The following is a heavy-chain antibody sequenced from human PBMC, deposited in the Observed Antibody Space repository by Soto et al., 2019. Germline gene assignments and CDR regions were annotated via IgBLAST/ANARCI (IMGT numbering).Heavy chain of an antibody. V-gene: IGHV4-4*07. D-gene: IGHD2-21*02. CDR3: ARDGMTTGDT. CDR1: GVSVTSYT. J-gene: IGHJ4*02. Sequence: PSETLSLTCIVSGVSVTSYTWSWVRQPANKGLEWIGRVFSSVSATYNPSLKSRVSIPMDTAENRISLKLDSVTAADAGVYFCARDGMTTGDTWGPGTLVTVPQ. CDR2: VFSSVSA.